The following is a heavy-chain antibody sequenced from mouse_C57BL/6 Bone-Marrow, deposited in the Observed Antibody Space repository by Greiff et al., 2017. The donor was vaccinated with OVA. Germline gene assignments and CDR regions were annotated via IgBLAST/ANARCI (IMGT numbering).Heavy chain of an antibody. Sequence: QVHLKQPGTELVKPGASVKLSCKASGYTFTSYWMHWVKQRPGQGLEWIGNINPSNGGTTSNEKFKSKATLPVDKYSSPAYLQLSSLTTEDSAGYYCARSVYYCSRSWGAYWGQGMLVTVSA. D-gene: IGHD1-1*01. CDR2: INPSNGGT. V-gene: IGHV1-53*01. CDR1: GYTFTSYW. J-gene: IGHJ3*01. CDR3: ARSVYYCSRSWGAY.